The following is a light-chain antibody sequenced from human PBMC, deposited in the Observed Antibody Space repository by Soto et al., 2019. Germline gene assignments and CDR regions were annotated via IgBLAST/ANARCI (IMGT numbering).Light chain of an antibody. J-gene: IGKJ4*01. CDR1: QSVSSN. CDR3: QQYNNWPPLN. Sequence: DIVMTPSPATLSVSPVERATLSCMASQSVSSNLAWYQQTPGQSPRLLLYGASTRATGIPARFSGSGSGTEFTLTISSLQSEDFAVYYCQQYNNWPPLNCGGGNTGAIK. V-gene: IGKV3-15*01. CDR2: GAS.